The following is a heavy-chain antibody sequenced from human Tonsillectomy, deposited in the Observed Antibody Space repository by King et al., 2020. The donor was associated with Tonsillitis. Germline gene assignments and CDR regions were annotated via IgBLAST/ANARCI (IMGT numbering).Heavy chain of an antibody. D-gene: IGHD1-26*01. CDR3: AKNSEIYSY. V-gene: IGHV3-23*04. CDR1: GFTFSSNY. CDR2: ISGSDGST. Sequence: VQLVESGGGLVQPGGSLRLSCGASGFTFSSNYMNWVRQAPGKGLEWLAGISGSDGSTYYADSVKGRFTISRDNSKNTLYLQMNSLRVEDTAVYYCAKNSEIYSYWSHGTLVTVSS. J-gene: IGHJ4*01.